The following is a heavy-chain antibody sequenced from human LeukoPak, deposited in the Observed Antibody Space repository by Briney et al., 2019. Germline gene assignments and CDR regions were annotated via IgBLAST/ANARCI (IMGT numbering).Heavy chain of an antibody. Sequence: GGSLRLSCAASGFTFSSYSMNWVRQAPGKGLEWVSSISSSSSYIYYADSVKGRFTISRDSAKNSLYLQMNSLRAEDTAVYYCTREPLVRGVSFDYWGQGTLVTVSS. CDR2: ISSSSSYI. CDR1: GFTFSSYS. J-gene: IGHJ4*02. CDR3: TREPLVRGVSFDY. V-gene: IGHV3-21*01. D-gene: IGHD3-10*01.